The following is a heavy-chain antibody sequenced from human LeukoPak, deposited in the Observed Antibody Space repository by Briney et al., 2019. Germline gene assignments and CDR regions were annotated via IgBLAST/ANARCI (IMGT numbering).Heavy chain of an antibody. Sequence: SQTLSLTCTVSGDSISSGDYYWSWIRQPAGKGLEWIGRIYTSGSTNYNPSLKSRVTISVDTSTNQFSLKLSSVTAADTAVYYCARGPYYYDSSGSLDYWGQGTLVTVSS. V-gene: IGHV4-61*02. D-gene: IGHD3-22*01. CDR3: ARGPYYYDSSGSLDY. J-gene: IGHJ4*02. CDR1: GDSISSGDYY. CDR2: IYTSGST.